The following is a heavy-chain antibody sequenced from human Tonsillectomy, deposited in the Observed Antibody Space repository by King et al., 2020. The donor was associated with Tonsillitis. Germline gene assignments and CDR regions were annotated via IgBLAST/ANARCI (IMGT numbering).Heavy chain of an antibody. CDR1: GYTFTDDY. J-gene: IGHJ5*02. D-gene: IGHD3-3*01. CDR2: FNPEDGET. V-gene: IGHV1-69-2*01. Sequence: QLVQSGAELKRPGTTVKISCKVTGYTFTDDYIHWVTQAPGKGLEWVGLFNPEDGETRYADQFQGRVSISADTSTGTAYMEMSSLRSEDTAVYYCATDPRSGGPWGQGTLVTVSS. CDR3: ATDPRSGGP.